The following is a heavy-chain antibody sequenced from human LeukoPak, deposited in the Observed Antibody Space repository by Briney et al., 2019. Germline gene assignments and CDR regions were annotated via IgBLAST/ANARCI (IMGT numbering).Heavy chain of an antibody. CDR2: IYPGDSDT. Sequence: GESLKISCKGSGYSFTSYWIGWVRQMPGKGLEWMGIIYPGDSDTRYSPSFQGQVTISADKSISTAYLQWSSLKASDTAMYYCARSYYDILTGYSWFDPWGQGTLVTVSS. V-gene: IGHV5-51*01. D-gene: IGHD3-9*01. CDR3: ARSYYDILTGYSWFDP. CDR1: GYSFTSYW. J-gene: IGHJ5*02.